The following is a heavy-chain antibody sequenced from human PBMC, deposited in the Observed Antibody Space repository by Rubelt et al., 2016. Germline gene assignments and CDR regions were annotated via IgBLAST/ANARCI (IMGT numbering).Heavy chain of an antibody. CDR2: ISYTGST. CDR3: ARHPAQTITVDL. CDR1: GGSIISSSYY. J-gene: IGHJ4*02. Sequence: QLQLQESGPGLVKTSETLSLTCTVSGGSIISSSYYWGWIRQPPGKGLEWIASISYTGSTYYNPALNSRVTMFVDTSRNQFSLKRRSRTAPDTAIYYCARHPAQTITVDLGGQRSLVPVTS. V-gene: IGHV4-39*01. D-gene: IGHD3-9*01.